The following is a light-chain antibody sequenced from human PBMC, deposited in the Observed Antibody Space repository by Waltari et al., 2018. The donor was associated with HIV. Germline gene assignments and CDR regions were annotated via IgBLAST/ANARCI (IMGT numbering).Light chain of an antibody. J-gene: IGKJ3*01. CDR3: QQRSNWPPEFT. CDR1: QSVSNH. Sequence: DTVLTQYPATLSLSPGERATLSCRASQSVSNHLAWYQQKPGQAPRLLIYDVSNRATGVPARFSGSRSGTDFTLTISSLDPEDFAVYYCQQRSNWPPEFTFGPGTKVDIK. CDR2: DVS. V-gene: IGKV3-11*01.